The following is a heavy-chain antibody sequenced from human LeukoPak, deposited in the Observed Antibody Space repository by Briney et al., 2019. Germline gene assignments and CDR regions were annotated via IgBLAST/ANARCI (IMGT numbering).Heavy chain of an antibody. CDR2: MNPNSGNT. CDR1: GYTFTSYD. V-gene: IGHV1-8*01. CDR3: ARGRGITMVRGVIIRRHYYYYYYMDV. Sequence: ASVKVSCKASGYTFTSYDINWVRQATGQGLEWMGWMNPNSGNTGYAQKFQGRVTMTRNTSISTAYMELSSLRSEDTAVYYCARGRGITMVRGVIIRRHYYYYYYMDVWGKGTTDTVSS. D-gene: IGHD3-10*01. J-gene: IGHJ6*03.